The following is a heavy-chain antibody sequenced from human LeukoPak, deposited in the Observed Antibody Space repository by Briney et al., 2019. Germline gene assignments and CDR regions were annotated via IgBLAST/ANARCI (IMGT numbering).Heavy chain of an antibody. CDR2: IYTSGST. CDR3: ARDSPKWYSGSYFDY. D-gene: IGHD1-26*01. V-gene: IGHV4-61*02. CDR1: GGSISSGSYY. Sequence: PSQTLSLTCTVSGGSISSGSYYWSWIRQPAGKGLEWIGRIYTSGSTNYNPSLKSRVTISVDTSKNQFSLTLSSVTAADTAIYYCARDSPKWYSGSYFDYWGQGTLVTVSS. J-gene: IGHJ4*02.